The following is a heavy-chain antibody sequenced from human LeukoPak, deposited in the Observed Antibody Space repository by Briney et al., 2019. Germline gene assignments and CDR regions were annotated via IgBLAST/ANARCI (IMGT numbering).Heavy chain of an antibody. CDR3: ARGGFSGYYYGHFDY. J-gene: IGHJ4*02. CDR1: GFTFSSYS. D-gene: IGHD3-22*01. CDR2: ISSSSSYI. Sequence: PGGSLRLSCAASGFTFSSYSMNWVRQAPGKGLEWVSSISSSSSYIHYADSVKGRFTISRDNAKNSLYLQMNSLRAEDTAVYYWARGGFSGYYYGHFDYWGQGTLVTVSS. V-gene: IGHV3-21*01.